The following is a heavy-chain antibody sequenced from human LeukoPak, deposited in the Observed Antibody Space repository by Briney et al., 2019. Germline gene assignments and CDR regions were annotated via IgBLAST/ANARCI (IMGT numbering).Heavy chain of an antibody. J-gene: IGHJ4*02. CDR2: IYSGGST. Sequence: GGSLRLSCAASGFTVSSNYMSWVRQAPGKGLEWVSVIYSGGSTYYADSVKGRFTISRDNSKNTLYLQMNSLRAEDTAVYYCARDRVGATGDYFDYWGQGTLVTVSS. CDR1: GFTVSSNY. V-gene: IGHV3-53*01. CDR3: ARDRVGATGDYFDY. D-gene: IGHD1-26*01.